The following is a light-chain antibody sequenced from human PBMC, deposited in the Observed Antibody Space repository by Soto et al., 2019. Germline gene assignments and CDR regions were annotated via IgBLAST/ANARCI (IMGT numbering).Light chain of an antibody. CDR2: EVS. CDR1: SSDVGGYNY. CDR3: SSYTSSSTRV. V-gene: IGLV2-14*01. Sequence: QSALTQPASVSGSPGQSITISCTGTSSDVGGYNYVSWYQHHPGKAPKLMIYEVSNRPSGVSNRFSGSKSGNTASLTISGLRAKDEADFYCSSYTSSSTRVFGGGTKLTVL. J-gene: IGLJ3*02.